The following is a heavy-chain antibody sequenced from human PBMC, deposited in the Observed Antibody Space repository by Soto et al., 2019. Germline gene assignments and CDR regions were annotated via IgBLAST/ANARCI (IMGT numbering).Heavy chain of an antibody. CDR2: IDPSDSYT. D-gene: IGHD2-2*02. Sequence: GSLKISCKGSGYSFTSYWISWVRQMPGKGLEWMGRIDPSDSYTNYSPSFQGHVTISADKSISTAYLQWSSLKASDTAMYYCAHEPYTSGYYYGMDVWGQGTTVTVSS. CDR3: AHEPYTSGYYYGMDV. J-gene: IGHJ6*02. CDR1: GYSFTSYW. V-gene: IGHV5-10-1*01.